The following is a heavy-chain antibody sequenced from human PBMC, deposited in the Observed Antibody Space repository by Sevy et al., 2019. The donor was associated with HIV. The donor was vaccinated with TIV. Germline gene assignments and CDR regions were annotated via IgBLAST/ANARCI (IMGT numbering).Heavy chain of an antibody. J-gene: IGHJ4*02. V-gene: IGHV3-7*01. CDR2: IKQDGSEM. Sequence: GGSLRLSCAASGFPFSSYWMTWVRQAPGKGLDWVASIKQDGSEMYYVDSVKGRFTISRDNAKNSVYLQMNSLRVEDTAMYYCTTGHQELGMRGQGTLVTVSS. CDR1: GFPFSSYW. D-gene: IGHD6-13*01. CDR3: TTGHQELGM.